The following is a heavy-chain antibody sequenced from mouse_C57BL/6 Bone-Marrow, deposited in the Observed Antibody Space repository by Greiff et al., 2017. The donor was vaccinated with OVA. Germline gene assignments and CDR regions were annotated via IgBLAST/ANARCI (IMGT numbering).Heavy chain of an antibody. V-gene: IGHV3-6*01. CDR1: GYSITSGYY. D-gene: IGHD2-3*01. CDR2: ISYDGSN. J-gene: IGHJ4*01. CDR3: ASWGWLLPAMDY. Sequence: EVKLVESGPGLVKPSQSLSLTCSVPGYSITSGYYWNWIRQFPGNKLEWMGYISYDGSNNYNPSLKNRISITRDTSKNQFFLKLNSVTTEDTATNYWASWGWLLPAMDYWGQGTSVTVSS.